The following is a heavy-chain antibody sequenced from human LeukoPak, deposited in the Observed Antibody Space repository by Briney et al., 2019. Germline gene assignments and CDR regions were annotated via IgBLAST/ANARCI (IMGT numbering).Heavy chain of an antibody. V-gene: IGHV3-33*06. CDR3: AKDTGYYYGSGNWYFDL. Sequence: GSLRLSCAASGFTFSSYGMHWVRQAPGKGLEWVAVIWYDGSNKYYADSVKGRFTISRDNSKNTLYLQMNSLRAEDTAVYYCAKDTGYYYGSGNWYFDLWGRGTLVTVSS. CDR1: GFTFSSYG. D-gene: IGHD3-10*01. CDR2: IWYDGSNK. J-gene: IGHJ2*01.